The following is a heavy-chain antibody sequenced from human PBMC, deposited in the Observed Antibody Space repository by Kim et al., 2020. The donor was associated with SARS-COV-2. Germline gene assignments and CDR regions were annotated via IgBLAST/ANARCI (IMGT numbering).Heavy chain of an antibody. CDR2: ISYDGSNK. J-gene: IGHJ4*02. D-gene: IGHD1-26*01. V-gene: IGHV3-30*04. Sequence: GGSLRLSCAASGFTFSSYAMHWVRQAPGKGLEWVAVISYDGSNKYYADSVKGRFTISRDNSKNTLYLQMNSLRAEDTAVYYCARASPEVEAGYYFDYWGQGTLVTVSS. CDR1: GFTFSSYA. CDR3: ARASPEVEAGYYFDY.